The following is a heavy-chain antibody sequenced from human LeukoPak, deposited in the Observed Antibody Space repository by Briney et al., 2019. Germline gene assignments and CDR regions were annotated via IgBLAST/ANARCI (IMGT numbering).Heavy chain of an antibody. CDR2: ISGSGGST. J-gene: IGHJ4*02. CDR3: AKDHYDILTGYYPPKN. D-gene: IGHD3-9*01. Sequence: GGPLRLSCAASGFNYRSYAIRWLHQAPAKGLEGVSGISGSGGSTLYADSVKGRFTISRDNSKNTLYLQVNSLRAEDTAVYYCAKDHYDILTGYYPPKNWGQGTPVTVSS. CDR1: GFNYRSYA. V-gene: IGHV3-23*01.